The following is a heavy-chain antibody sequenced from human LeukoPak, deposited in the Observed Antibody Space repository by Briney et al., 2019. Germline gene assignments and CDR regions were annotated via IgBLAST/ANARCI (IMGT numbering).Heavy chain of an antibody. CDR3: ARRAHPTDYGDYSFLDWFDP. CDR1: GYSITSSSW. Sequence: PSETLSLTCAVSGYSITSSSWWGWIRQPPGKGLEWIGYIYHSGTTYYNPSLQSRVTMSVDTSKNQFSLKLSSVTAVDTAVYYCARRAHPTDYGDYSFLDWFDPWGQGTLVTVSS. D-gene: IGHD4-17*01. V-gene: IGHV4-28*01. J-gene: IGHJ5*02. CDR2: IYHSGTT.